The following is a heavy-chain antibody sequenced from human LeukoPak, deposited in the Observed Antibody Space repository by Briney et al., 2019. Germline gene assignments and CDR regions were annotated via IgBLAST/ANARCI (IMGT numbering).Heavy chain of an antibody. CDR3: ARGLSSWYDGGYYYYYYMDV. CDR1: GYTFTSYD. D-gene: IGHD6-13*01. J-gene: IGHJ6*03. V-gene: IGHV1-8*01. CDR2: MNPNSGNT. Sequence: ASVKVSCKASGYTFTSYDINWVRQATGQGLEWMGWMNPNSGNTGYAQKFQGRVTMTRNTSISTAYMELSSLRSEDTAVYYCARGLSSWYDGGYYYYYYMDVWGKGTTVTVSS.